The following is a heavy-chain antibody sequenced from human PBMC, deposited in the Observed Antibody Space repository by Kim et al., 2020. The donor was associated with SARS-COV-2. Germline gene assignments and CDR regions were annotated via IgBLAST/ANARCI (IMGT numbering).Heavy chain of an antibody. V-gene: IGHV3-23*01. D-gene: IGHD3-3*01. J-gene: IGHJ4*02. Sequence: GGSLRLSCAASGFTFSSYAMSWVRQAPGKGLEWVSAISGSGGSTYYADSVKGRFTISRDNSKNTLYLQMNSLRAEDTAVYYCAKDGSITIFGVVISPFDYWGQGTLVTVSS. CDR3: AKDGSITIFGVVISPFDY. CDR1: GFTFSSYA. CDR2: ISGSGGST.